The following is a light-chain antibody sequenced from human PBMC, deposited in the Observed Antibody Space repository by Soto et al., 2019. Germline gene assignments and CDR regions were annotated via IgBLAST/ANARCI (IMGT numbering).Light chain of an antibody. CDR2: GAS. V-gene: IGKV3-20*01. CDR3: QQFESSVT. CDR1: PSVGSNF. Sequence: VVLTQSPVSLSLSPGERATFSCRASPSVGSNFFAWYQQKPSQAPRLLIYGASSSATGIPGRFSGSGSGTDFTLTISMLDPEVVAVYYCQQFESSVTFGQGTKVEI. J-gene: IGKJ1*01.